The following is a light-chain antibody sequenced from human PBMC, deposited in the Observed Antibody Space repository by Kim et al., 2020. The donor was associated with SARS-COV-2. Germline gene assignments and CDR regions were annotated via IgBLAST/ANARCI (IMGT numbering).Light chain of an antibody. J-gene: IGLJ2*01. V-gene: IGLV3-25*03. CDR1: ALPKQY. Sequence: VSPGQTARITCSGDALPKQYAYWYQQKPGQAPVLVIYKDSERPSGIPERFSGSSSGTTVTLTISGVQAEDEADYYCQSADSSGTVVFGGGTRLTVL. CDR3: QSADSSGTVV. CDR2: KDS.